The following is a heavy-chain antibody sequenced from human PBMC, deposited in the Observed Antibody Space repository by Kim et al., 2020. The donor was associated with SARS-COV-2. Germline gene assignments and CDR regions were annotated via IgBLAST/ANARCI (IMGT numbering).Heavy chain of an antibody. CDR1: GFTFSNYW. V-gene: IGHV3-74*01. D-gene: IGHD3-22*01. J-gene: IGHJ6*01. CDR3: ARGMIREGSDG. Sequence: GGSLRLSCAASGFTFSNYWMNWVRHAPGKGLEWVSRISSDGSTKHYADSVKGRFTMSRDNAENTLFLQMNSLRAEDTAVYYCARGMIREGSDGRGQGTSVTVPS. CDR2: ISSDGSTK.